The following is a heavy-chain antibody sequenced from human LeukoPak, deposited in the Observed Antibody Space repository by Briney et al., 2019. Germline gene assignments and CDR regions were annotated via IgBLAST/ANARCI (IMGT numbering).Heavy chain of an antibody. J-gene: IGHJ4*02. D-gene: IGHD6-13*01. CDR3: ATPGTAAGLYYFDY. V-gene: IGHV1-24*01. CDR2: FDPEDGET. Sequence: ASVKVSCKVSGYTLTELSMHWVRQAPGKGLEWMGGFDPEDGETIYAQKFQGRVTMTADTSTDTAYMELSSLRSEDTAVYYCATPGTAAGLYYFDYWGQGTLVTVSS. CDR1: GYTLTELS.